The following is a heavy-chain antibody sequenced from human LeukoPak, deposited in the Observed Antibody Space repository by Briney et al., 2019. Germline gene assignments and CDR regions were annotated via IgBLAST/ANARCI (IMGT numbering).Heavy chain of an antibody. Sequence: PGGSLRLSCAASGFTFSSYSMNWVRQAPGKGLEWVSAISGSGGSTYYADSVKGRFTISRDNSKNTLYLQMNSLRAEDTAVYYCARDSSSYGDYFFFDYWGQGTLVTVSS. V-gene: IGHV3-23*01. D-gene: IGHD4-17*01. CDR2: ISGSGGST. J-gene: IGHJ4*02. CDR3: ARDSSSYGDYFFFDY. CDR1: GFTFSSYS.